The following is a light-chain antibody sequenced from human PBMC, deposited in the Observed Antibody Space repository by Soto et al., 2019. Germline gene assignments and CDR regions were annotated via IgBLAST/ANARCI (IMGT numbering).Light chain of an antibody. CDR2: DVS. Sequence: DIQMTQSPSTVSAYVGDSVTITCRASQSITTWLAWYQQRPGKAPKLLIYDVSSLQSGVPSRFSGSGSGTEFTLTISSLQPDDFATYYCRQSYSTPRTFGQGTKVDI. V-gene: IGKV1-5*01. CDR1: QSITTW. CDR3: RQSYSTPRT. J-gene: IGKJ1*01.